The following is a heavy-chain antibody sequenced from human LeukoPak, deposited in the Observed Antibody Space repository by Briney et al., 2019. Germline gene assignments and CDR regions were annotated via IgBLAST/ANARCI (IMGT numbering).Heavy chain of an antibody. V-gene: IGHV3-23*01. D-gene: IGHD6-19*01. J-gene: IGHJ4*02. CDR1: GFTFSSYA. Sequence: GGSLRLSCAASGFTFSSYAMSWVRHAPGKGLEWVSAISGSGGSTYYADSVKGRFTISRDNSKNTLYLQMNSLRAEDTAVYYCAKVRPVWYSSGWYYFDYWGQGTLVTVSS. CDR2: ISGSGGST. CDR3: AKVRPVWYSSGWYYFDY.